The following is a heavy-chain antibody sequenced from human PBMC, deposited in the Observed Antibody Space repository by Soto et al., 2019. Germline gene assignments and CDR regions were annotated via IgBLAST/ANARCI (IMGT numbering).Heavy chain of an antibody. CDR1: CGSISSVGYY. CDR3: AGSVDP. J-gene: IGHJ5*02. CDR2: IFYIGTX. V-gene: IGHV4-31*01. Sequence: PSETLSLTCTVSCGSISSVGYYWSWIRQHPGKCLEWMGYIFYIGTXXYSPSLKXXVTISGDTSKXRFSLXRISVTAADTAVYYCAGSVDPWCQGTLVTVSS.